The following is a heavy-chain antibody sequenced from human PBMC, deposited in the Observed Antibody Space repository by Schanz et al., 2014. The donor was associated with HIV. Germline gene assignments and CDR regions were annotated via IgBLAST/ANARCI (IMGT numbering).Heavy chain of an antibody. CDR1: GFTFSSYA. D-gene: IGHD5-18*01. Sequence: EVQLLESGGGLAQPGGSLRLSCAASGFTFSSYAMIWVRQAPGKGLEWVSDISGSGGSTYYADSVKGRFTISRDNSKNTLYLQMNSLRTEDTAVYYCASGRFDTVIWWGDAFLIWGRGTMVTVSS. CDR3: ASGRFDTVIWWGDAFLI. CDR2: ISGSGGST. V-gene: IGHV3-23*01. J-gene: IGHJ3*02.